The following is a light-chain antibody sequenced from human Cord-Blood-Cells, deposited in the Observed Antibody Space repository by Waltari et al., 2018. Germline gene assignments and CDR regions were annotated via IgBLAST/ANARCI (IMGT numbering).Light chain of an antibody. Sequence: DIQMTQSPSSLSASVGDRVTITCQASQDISNYLNWYQQKPGKAPKLLIYDASNLETGVPSRFSGSGSGTDFTFTISSLQPEDIAKYYCQQYDNLPLLTFGGGTKVEIK. V-gene: IGKV1-33*01. CDR2: DAS. CDR3: QQYDNLPLLT. J-gene: IGKJ4*01. CDR1: QDISNY.